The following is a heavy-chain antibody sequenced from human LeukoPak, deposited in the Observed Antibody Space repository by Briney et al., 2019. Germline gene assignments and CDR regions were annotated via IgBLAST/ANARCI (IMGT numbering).Heavy chain of an antibody. J-gene: IGHJ3*02. D-gene: IGHD3-22*01. CDR2: INPSGGST. CDR3: ARESAGYYDSSGPSGAAFDI. CDR1: GYTFTSYY. V-gene: IGHV1-46*01. Sequence: GASVKVSCKASGYTFTSYYMHWVRQAPGQGLEWMGIINPSGGSTSYAQKFQGRVTMTRDTSTSTVYMELSSLRSEDTAVYYCARESAGYYDSSGPSGAAFDIWGQGTMVTVSS.